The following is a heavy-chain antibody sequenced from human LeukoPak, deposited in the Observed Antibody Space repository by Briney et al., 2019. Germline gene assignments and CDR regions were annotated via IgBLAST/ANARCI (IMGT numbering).Heavy chain of an antibody. CDR2: TSGSGAT. CDR1: GFTFSDHF. V-gene: IGHV3-11*01. CDR3: ARDPMYNGGNSGAFDF. J-gene: IGHJ3*01. D-gene: IGHD4-23*01. Sequence: PGGSLRLSCAASGFTFSDHFMTWIRQAPGKGLEWISYTSGSGATYYADSVKGRFTISRDNAQNSLWLQMNSLRAEDTAVYFYARDPMYNGGNSGAFDFWGQGTLVTVSS.